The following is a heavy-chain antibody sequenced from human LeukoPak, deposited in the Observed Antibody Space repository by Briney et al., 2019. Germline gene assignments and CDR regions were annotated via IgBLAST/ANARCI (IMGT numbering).Heavy chain of an antibody. CDR3: ARFRGYSYGSASYYYGMDV. J-gene: IGHJ6*02. CDR2: IGTAGDT. V-gene: IGHV3-13*01. CDR1: GFTISSYD. D-gene: IGHD5-18*01. Sequence: PGGSLRLSCAASGFTISSYDMHWVRQATGKGLEWVSAIGTAGDTYYPGSVKGRFTISRENAKNSLYLQMNSLRAGDTAVYYCARFRGYSYGSASYYYGMDVWRQGTTVTVSS.